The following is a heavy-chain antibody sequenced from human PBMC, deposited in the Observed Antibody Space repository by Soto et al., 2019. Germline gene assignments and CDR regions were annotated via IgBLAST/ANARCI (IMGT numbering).Heavy chain of an antibody. Sequence: PSETLSLTCTVSGGSISIGGYYWSWIRQHPGKGLEWIGYIYYSGRTYYDPSLKSRVTISGDTSKNQFSLKLSSVTAADTAVYYCARAKMAGYCSSTSCLNAFDIWGQGTTVTGSS. CDR2: IYYSGRT. CDR3: ARAKMAGYCSSTSCLNAFDI. J-gene: IGHJ3*02. D-gene: IGHD2-2*01. CDR1: GGSISIGGYY. V-gene: IGHV4-31*03.